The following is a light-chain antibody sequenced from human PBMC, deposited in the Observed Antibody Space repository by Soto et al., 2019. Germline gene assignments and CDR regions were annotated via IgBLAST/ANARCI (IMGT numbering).Light chain of an antibody. CDR1: QSVSNY. Sequence: EIWLTQSPATLSLSPGERATLSCRASQSVSNYLVWYQHKPGQAPRLLIYDASNRATGIPDRFSGSGSATDFTLPINRLETQDFAVYYCQQYGSSHMWTFGQGTQVDIK. J-gene: IGKJ1*01. CDR2: DAS. CDR3: QQYGSSHMWT. V-gene: IGKV3-20*01.